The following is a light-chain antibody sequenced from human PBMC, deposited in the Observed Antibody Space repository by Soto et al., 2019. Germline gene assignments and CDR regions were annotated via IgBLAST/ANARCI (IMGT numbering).Light chain of an antibody. CDR1: RSNLGAGHD. V-gene: IGLV1-40*01. CDR2: GNT. Sequence: QSVLTQPPSVSGAPGQRVTISCTGSRSNLGAGHDVHWYQQLPGAAPKLLIYGNTNRPSGVPERFSGSKSGTSASLAITGLQTEDAADYSGPSYVRTVGVYVVFVGGTQLTV. CDR3: PSYVRTVGVYVV. J-gene: IGLJ2*01.